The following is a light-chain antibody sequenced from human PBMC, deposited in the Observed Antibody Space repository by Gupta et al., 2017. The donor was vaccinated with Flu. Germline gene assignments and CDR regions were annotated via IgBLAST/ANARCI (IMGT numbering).Light chain of an antibody. CDR1: QSVSSSY. CDR2: GAS. CDR3: QRTA. Sequence: LTQSPGTLSLSPGERATLSCRASQSVSSSYLAWYQQKPGQAPRLLIYGASSRATGIPDRFSGSGSGTDFTLTISRLEPEDFAVYYCQRTAFGQGTKVEIK. V-gene: IGKV3-20*01. J-gene: IGKJ1*01.